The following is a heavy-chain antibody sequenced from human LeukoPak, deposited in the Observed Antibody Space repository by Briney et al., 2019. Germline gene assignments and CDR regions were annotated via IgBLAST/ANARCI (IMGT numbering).Heavy chain of an antibody. D-gene: IGHD6-13*01. J-gene: IGHJ4*02. CDR2: INHSGST. Sequence: KTSETLSLTCAVYGGSFSGYYWSWIRQPPGKGLEWIGEINHSGSTNYNPSLKSRVTISVDTSKNQFSLKLSSVTAADTAVYFCAGAAAGPLGFDYWGQGTLVTVSS. CDR3: AGAAAGPLGFDY. CDR1: GGSFSGYY. V-gene: IGHV4-34*01.